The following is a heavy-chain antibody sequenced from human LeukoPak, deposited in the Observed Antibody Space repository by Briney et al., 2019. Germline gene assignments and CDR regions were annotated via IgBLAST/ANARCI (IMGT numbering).Heavy chain of an antibody. D-gene: IGHD6-19*01. CDR3: ARAQWRTYSYYYMDV. J-gene: IGHJ6*03. V-gene: IGHV3-33*01. CDR1: GFTFSSYG. CDR2: IWYDGSNK. Sequence: PGRSLRLSCAASGFTFSSYGMHWVRQAPGKGLEWVAVIWYDGSNKYYADSVKGRFTISRDDSKNTLYLQMNSLRAEDTAIYYCARAQWRTYSYYYMDVWGKGTTVTVSS.